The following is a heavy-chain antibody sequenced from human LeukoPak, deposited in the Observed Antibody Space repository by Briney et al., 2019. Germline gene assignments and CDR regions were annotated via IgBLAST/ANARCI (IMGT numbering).Heavy chain of an antibody. J-gene: IGHJ4*02. Sequence: GESLKISCKGSGYSFTSYWISWVRQMPGKGLEWMGRIDPSDSYTNYSPSSQGHVTISADRSISTAYLQWSSLKASDTAMYYCARQGGTLYGYWGQGTLVTVSS. D-gene: IGHD2/OR15-2a*01. V-gene: IGHV5-10-1*01. CDR3: ARQGGTLYGY. CDR1: GYSFTSYW. CDR2: IDPSDSYT.